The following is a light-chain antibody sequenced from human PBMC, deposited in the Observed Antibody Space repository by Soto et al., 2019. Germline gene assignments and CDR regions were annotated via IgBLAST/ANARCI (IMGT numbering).Light chain of an antibody. CDR2: GAS. CDR3: QQYGRSPLT. Sequence: EIVLTQSPGTLSLSPGERATLSCRASQSVSSNYLAWYQQTPGQAPRLLIYGASSRATGIPDRFSGSGSGTDFTLTISRLEPEDFAVYYCQQYGRSPLTFGGGTKVEIK. CDR1: QSVSSNY. V-gene: IGKV3-20*01. J-gene: IGKJ4*01.